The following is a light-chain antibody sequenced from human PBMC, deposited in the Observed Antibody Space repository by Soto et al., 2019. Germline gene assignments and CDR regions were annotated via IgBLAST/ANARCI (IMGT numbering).Light chain of an antibody. CDR3: SAWDDSLNGVF. CDR2: SSN. V-gene: IGLV1-44*01. J-gene: IGLJ2*01. Sequence: QSVLTQPPSASGTPGQRVTISCSGSSSNIGSNSVNWYQQLPGTAPKLLMYSSNQRPSVVPDRFSGSKSGTSASLAFSGLQSEDEAGYYWSAWDDSLNGVFFGGGFKLTVL. CDR1: SSNIGSNS.